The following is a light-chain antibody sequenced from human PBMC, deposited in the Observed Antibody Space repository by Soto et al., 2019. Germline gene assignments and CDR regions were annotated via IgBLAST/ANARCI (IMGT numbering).Light chain of an antibody. CDR2: DAS. Sequence: DLQMTQSPSSLSASVGDRVTITCQASQDISNYLNWYQQKPGKAPKLLIYDASNLETGVPSRFSGSGSGTDFTFTISSLQPEDIATYYCQQYDNLPPGTFGRGTKVDIK. CDR3: QQYDNLPPGT. V-gene: IGKV1-33*01. CDR1: QDISNY. J-gene: IGKJ3*01.